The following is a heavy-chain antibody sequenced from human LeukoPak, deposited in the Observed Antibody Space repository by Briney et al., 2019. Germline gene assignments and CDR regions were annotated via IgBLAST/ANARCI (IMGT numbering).Heavy chain of an antibody. Sequence: GGSLRLSCAASGFTFSSYAIHWVRQAPGKGLEWVALISYDGSTKYSTDSVKGRFTISRDNSKNTLYLQMNSLRPEDTAMYYCTKDLQRSLDYWGQGTLVTVSS. CDR1: GFTFSSYA. CDR3: TKDLQRSLDY. J-gene: IGHJ4*02. D-gene: IGHD6-25*01. V-gene: IGHV3-30*04. CDR2: ISYDGSTK.